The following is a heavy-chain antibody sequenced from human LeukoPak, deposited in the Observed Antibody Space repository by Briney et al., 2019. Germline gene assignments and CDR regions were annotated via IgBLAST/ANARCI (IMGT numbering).Heavy chain of an antibody. V-gene: IGHV3-23*01. Sequence: GGSLRLSCAASGFTFSNAWMSWVRQAPGKGLEWVSAISGSGGSTYYADSVKGRFTISRDNSKNTLYLQMNSLRAEDTAVYYCAKESLSSSSGFYFDYWGQGTLVTVSS. CDR3: AKESLSSSSGFYFDY. CDR2: ISGSGGST. D-gene: IGHD6-6*01. J-gene: IGHJ4*02. CDR1: GFTFSNAW.